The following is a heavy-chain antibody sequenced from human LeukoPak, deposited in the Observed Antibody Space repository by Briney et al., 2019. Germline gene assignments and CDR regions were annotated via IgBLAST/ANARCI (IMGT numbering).Heavy chain of an antibody. CDR1: GFTFSKYG. J-gene: IGHJ4*02. D-gene: IGHD5-18*01. V-gene: IGHV3-33*01. Sequence: GRSLRLSCAASGFTFSKYGIHWVRQAPGKGLEWVAVIWYDGSNKFYADSVKGRFTISRDNSKNTLHLQMNSLRAEDTAVYYCARGSMVSGTFDYWGQGTLVTVSS. CDR3: ARGSMVSGTFDY. CDR2: IWYDGSNK.